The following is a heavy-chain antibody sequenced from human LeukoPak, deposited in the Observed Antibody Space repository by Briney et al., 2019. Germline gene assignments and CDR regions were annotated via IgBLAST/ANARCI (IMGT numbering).Heavy chain of an antibody. J-gene: IGHJ4*02. CDR3: AREGYTMVRGAVGFDY. CDR1: GYTFTGYY. CDR2: INPNSGGT. V-gene: IGHV1-2*02. D-gene: IGHD3-10*01. Sequence: ASVKVSCKASGYTFTGYYMHWVRQAPGQGLEWMGWINPNSGGTNYAQKFQGRVTMTRDTSISTAYMELSRLRSDDTAVYYCAREGYTMVRGAVGFDYWGQGTLVTVSS.